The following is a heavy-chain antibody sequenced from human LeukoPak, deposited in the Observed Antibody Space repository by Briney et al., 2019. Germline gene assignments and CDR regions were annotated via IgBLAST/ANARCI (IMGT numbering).Heavy chain of an antibody. Sequence: GGSLRLSCAASRFTFSSYSMNWVRQAPGKGLEWVSSISSSSSYIYYADSVKGRFTISRDNAKNSLYLQMNSLRAEDTAVYYCAREYSSSTDFDYWGQGTLVTVSS. CDR2: ISSSSSYI. J-gene: IGHJ4*02. D-gene: IGHD6-6*01. V-gene: IGHV3-21*01. CDR1: RFTFSSYS. CDR3: AREYSSSTDFDY.